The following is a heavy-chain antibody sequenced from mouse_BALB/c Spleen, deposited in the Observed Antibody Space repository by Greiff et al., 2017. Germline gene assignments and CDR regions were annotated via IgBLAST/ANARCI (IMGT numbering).Heavy chain of an antibody. Sequence: DLVKPGASVKLSCKASGYTFTSYWINWIKQRPGQGLEWIGRIAPGSGSTYYNEMFKGKATLTVDTSSSTAYIQLSSLSSEDSAVYFCARAGDDSQRGFAYWGQGTLVTVSA. J-gene: IGHJ3*01. V-gene: IGHV1S41*01. CDR3: ARAGDDSQRGFAY. CDR2: IAPGSGST. CDR1: GYTFTSYW. D-gene: IGHD3-3*01.